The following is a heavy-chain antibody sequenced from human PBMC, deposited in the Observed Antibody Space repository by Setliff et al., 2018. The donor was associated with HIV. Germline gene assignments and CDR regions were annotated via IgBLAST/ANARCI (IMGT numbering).Heavy chain of an antibody. Sequence: LSLTCAVHGGSLSGYYWTWIRQPQGRGLQWIAEINEGGNTYTNPSLQSRVTISVDTSKNQVFLRLTSVTAADTAVYYCARRPISPFTLTTAMLDPWGQGTLVTVSS. D-gene: IGHD3-16*01. J-gene: IGHJ5*02. CDR1: GGSLSGYY. CDR3: ARRPISPFTLTTAMLDP. V-gene: IGHV4-34*01. CDR2: INEGGNT.